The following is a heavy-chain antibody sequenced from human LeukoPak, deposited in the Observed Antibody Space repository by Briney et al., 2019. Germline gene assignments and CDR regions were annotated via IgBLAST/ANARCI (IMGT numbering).Heavy chain of an antibody. J-gene: IGHJ4*02. CDR3: AKDPSIAARPISPFDY. CDR1: GFNFARAW. V-gene: IGHV3-15*07. CDR2: IKSKTDPGTT. Sequence: GGSLRLSCAASGFNFARAWMNWVRQAPGKGLEWVGRIKSKTDPGTTDYAAPVKGRFTISRDDSMNTLYLQMNSLKTEDTAVYYCAKDPSIAARPISPFDYWGQGTLVTVSS. D-gene: IGHD6-6*01.